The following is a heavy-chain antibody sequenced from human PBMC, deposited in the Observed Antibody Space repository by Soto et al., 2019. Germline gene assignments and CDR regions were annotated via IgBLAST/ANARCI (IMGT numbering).Heavy chain of an antibody. CDR3: ARHVSGYSSSWYINFDY. V-gene: IGHV5-51*01. CDR1: GYSFTSYW. D-gene: IGHD6-13*01. J-gene: IGHJ4*02. Sequence: GESLKISCKGSGYSFTSYWIGWVRQMPGKGLEWMGIIYPGDSDTRYSPSFQGQVTNSADKSISTAYLQWSSLKASDTAMYYCARHVSGYSSSWYINFDYWGQGTLVTVSS. CDR2: IYPGDSDT.